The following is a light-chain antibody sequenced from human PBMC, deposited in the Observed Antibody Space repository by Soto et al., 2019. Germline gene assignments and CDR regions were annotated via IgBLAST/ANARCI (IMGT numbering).Light chain of an antibody. CDR3: QQYDNYPHT. CDR1: QGINNH. J-gene: IGKJ2*01. Sequence: DIQMTQSPSSLSASVGDRVSITCRASQGINNHLAWFQQKPGKAPKSLIYAASRLQSGVPSKFSGSASGTDFTLTISSLQPEDFATYYCQQYDNYPHTCGQGTKLEIK. V-gene: IGKV1-16*02. CDR2: AAS.